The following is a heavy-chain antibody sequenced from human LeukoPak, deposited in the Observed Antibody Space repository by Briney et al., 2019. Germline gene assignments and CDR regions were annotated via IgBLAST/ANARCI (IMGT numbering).Heavy chain of an antibody. Sequence: SETLSLTCTVSGGSISSSSYYWGWIRQPPGKGLEWIGSIYHSGSTNYNPSLKSRVTISVDKSKNQFSLKLSSVTAADTAVYYCARMATAAAEIDYWGQGTLVTVSS. CDR1: GGSISSSSYY. CDR2: IYHSGST. D-gene: IGHD6-13*01. CDR3: ARMATAAAEIDY. J-gene: IGHJ4*02. V-gene: IGHV4-39*07.